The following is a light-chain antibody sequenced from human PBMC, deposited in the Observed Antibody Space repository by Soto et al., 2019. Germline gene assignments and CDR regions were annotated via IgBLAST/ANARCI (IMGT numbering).Light chain of an antibody. Sequence: QSALTQPASVSGSPGQSITISGTGTSSDVGGYKYVSWYQHYPGKAPKLMIYEVSNRPSGVSNRFSGSKSGNTAALTISGLQAEDEADYYCISYTTSSTVVFGGGTKLTVL. CDR3: ISYTTSSTVV. CDR1: SSDVGGYKY. J-gene: IGLJ2*01. V-gene: IGLV2-14*01. CDR2: EVS.